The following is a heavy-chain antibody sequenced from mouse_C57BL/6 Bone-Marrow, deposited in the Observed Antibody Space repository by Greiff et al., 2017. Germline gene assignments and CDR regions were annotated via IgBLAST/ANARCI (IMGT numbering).Heavy chain of an antibody. CDR1: GFNIKDDY. CDR3: TRFAY. CDR2: IDPENGDT. V-gene: IGHV14-4*01. J-gene: IGHJ3*01. Sequence: EVQLQESGAELVRPGASVKLSCTASGFNIKDDYMHWVKQRPEQGLEWIGWIDPENGDTEYASKFQGKATITVDTSSNTAYLHLSSLASEDTAVYYGTRFAYWGQGTLVTVSA.